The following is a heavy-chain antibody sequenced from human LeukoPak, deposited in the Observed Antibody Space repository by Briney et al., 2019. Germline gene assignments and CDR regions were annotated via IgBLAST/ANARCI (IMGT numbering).Heavy chain of an antibody. D-gene: IGHD2-15*01. V-gene: IGHV4-39*07. Sequence: PSEPLSLTCTVSGGPISSSSYYWGWIRQPPGKGLEWIGWIYYSGSTYCNPSLKSRVTMSVDTSKNPFSLKLSSMTAADTAVYYCARGPPIVVVVAATDNWFDPWGQGTLVTVSS. J-gene: IGHJ5*02. CDR1: GGPISSSSYY. CDR3: ARGPPIVVVVAATDNWFDP. CDR2: IYYSGST.